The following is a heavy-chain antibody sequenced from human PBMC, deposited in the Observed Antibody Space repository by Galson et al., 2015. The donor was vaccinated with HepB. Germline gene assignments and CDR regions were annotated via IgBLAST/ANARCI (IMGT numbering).Heavy chain of an antibody. CDR2: ISSGGRND. CDR3: AKAGRTGWYEVDY. Sequence: SLRLSCAGSGFIFNTYAMHWVRQAPGKGLEWVAVISSGGRNDYYADAVKGRFTVSRDNSRNTVSLQMNSLRADDTAVYYCAKAGRTGWYEVDYWGRGTLVTVSS. D-gene: IGHD6-19*01. CDR1: GFIFNTYA. J-gene: IGHJ4*02. V-gene: IGHV3-30*18.